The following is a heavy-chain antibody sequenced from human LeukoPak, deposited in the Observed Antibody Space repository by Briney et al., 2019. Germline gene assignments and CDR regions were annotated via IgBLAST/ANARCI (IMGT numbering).Heavy chain of an antibody. CDR1: GYTLTELS. CDR3: ARGLRFYGGNSFGY. Sequence: ASVKVSCKVSGYTLTELSMHWVRQAPGKGLEWMGGFDPEDGETIYAQKFQGRITMTEDTSTDTAYMELSSLRSEDTAVYYCARGLRFYGGNSFGYWGQGTLVTVSS. V-gene: IGHV1-24*01. CDR2: FDPEDGET. J-gene: IGHJ4*02. D-gene: IGHD4-23*01.